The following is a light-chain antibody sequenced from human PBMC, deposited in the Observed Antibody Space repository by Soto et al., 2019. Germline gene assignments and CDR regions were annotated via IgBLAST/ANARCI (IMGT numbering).Light chain of an antibody. V-gene: IGLV2-8*01. J-gene: IGLJ2*01. Sequence: QSVLTQPPSVSGSPGQSVTISCTGTSSDVGGYNFVSWYQQHPGKAPKLMIYEVSERPSGVPDRFSGSKSGNTASLTVSGLQAEDEADYYCSSYAGSNIVVFGGGTKVTVL. CDR1: SSDVGGYNF. CDR3: SSYAGSNIVV. CDR2: EVS.